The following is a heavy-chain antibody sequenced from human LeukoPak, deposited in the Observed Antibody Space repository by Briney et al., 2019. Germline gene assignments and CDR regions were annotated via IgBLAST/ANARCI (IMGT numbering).Heavy chain of an antibody. CDR2: ITSSSNTI. CDR3: ARSDAFAI. V-gene: IGHV3-48*02. J-gene: IGHJ3*02. CDR1: GFTFSTYN. Sequence: GGSLRLSCAASGFTFSTYNMNWVSQAPGQGLEWISYITSSSNTIYYADSVKGRFTISRDNAKNSLFLQMNSLRDEDTAVYYCARSDAFAIWGQGTMVTVSS.